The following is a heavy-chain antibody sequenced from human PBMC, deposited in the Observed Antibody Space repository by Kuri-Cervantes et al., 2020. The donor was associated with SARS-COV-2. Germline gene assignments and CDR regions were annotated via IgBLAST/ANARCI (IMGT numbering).Heavy chain of an antibody. CDR1: GFTFSDYY. V-gene: IGHV3-11*03. D-gene: IGHD2-2*01. CDR3: AESVGSTSLYNWFDP. Sequence: GESLNISCAACGFTFSDYYMSWIRQAPGKGLEWVSYISSSSSYTNYADSVKGRFTISRDNAKNSLYLQMNSLRAEDTALYYCAESVGSTSLYNWFDPWGQGTLVTVSS. J-gene: IGHJ5*02. CDR2: ISSSSSYT.